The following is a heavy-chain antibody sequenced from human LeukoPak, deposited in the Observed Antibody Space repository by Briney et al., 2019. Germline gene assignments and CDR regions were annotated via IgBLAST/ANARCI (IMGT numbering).Heavy chain of an antibody. J-gene: IGHJ6*03. V-gene: IGHV1-69*06. CDR1: GGTFSSYA. CDR2: IIPIFGTA. Sequence: SVKVSCKASGGTFSSYAISWVRQAPGQGLEWMGGIIPIFGTANYAQKFQGRVTITADKSTSTAYMELSSLRSGDTAVYYCARPWKQLDYYYYMDVWGKGTTVTVSS. D-gene: IGHD6-13*01. CDR3: ARPWKQLDYYYYMDV.